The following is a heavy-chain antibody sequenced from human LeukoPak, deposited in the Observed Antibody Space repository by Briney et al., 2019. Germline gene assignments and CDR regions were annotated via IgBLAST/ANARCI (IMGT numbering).Heavy chain of an antibody. CDR3: ARDLNVVVPGGGY. Sequence: ASVKVSCKASGYTITSYGISWVRRAPGQGLEWMGWISAYNGNTNYAQKLQGRVTMTTVTSTSTAYMELRSLRSDDTAVYYCARDLNVVVPGGGYWGQGTLVTVSS. D-gene: IGHD2-2*01. J-gene: IGHJ4*02. CDR1: GYTITSYG. V-gene: IGHV1-18*01. CDR2: ISAYNGNT.